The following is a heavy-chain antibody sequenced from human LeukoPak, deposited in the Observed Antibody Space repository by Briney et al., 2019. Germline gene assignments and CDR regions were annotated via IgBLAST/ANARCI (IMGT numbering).Heavy chain of an antibody. CDR1: GFTFSNYA. CDR2: INTYGGT. V-gene: IGHV3-23*01. J-gene: IGHJ4*02. Sequence: GGSLRLSCAASGFTFSNYAMSWVRQAPGKGLEWVSAINTYGGTYYTDSVKGRFTISRDNSKNTLHLQMNSLRAGDTAVYYCASRRPFYFDCWGQGTLVTVSS. CDR3: ASRRPFYFDC. D-gene: IGHD6-25*01.